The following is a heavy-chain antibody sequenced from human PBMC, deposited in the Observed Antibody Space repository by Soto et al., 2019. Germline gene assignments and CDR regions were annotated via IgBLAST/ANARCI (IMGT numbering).Heavy chain of an antibody. V-gene: IGHV1-69*08. J-gene: IGHJ6*02. CDR1: GTIFSSYT. Sequence: QVQLVQSGAEVKKPGSSVRVSCKASGTIFSSYTISWVRQAPGQGLEWMGRIIPILGETNSAQKFQDRVTLTADKSTNTAYMELNSLRLEDKAVEYCARGLGGRMDDWGQGTTVTVSS. CDR3: ARGLGGRMDD. D-gene: IGHD3-16*01. CDR2: IIPILGET.